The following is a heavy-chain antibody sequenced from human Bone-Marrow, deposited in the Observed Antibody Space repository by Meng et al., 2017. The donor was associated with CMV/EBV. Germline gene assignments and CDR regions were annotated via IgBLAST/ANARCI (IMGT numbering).Heavy chain of an antibody. D-gene: IGHD1-1*01. CDR1: GGSISSGSYY. Sequence: GGSISSGSYYGGWIRQSPGKGLEWIGSIYYSGSTYYNPSLKSRVTISVDTSKKQFSLKLRSVTAADTAVYYCARDYSGTEGDNWFDPWGQGTLVTVSS. J-gene: IGHJ5*02. CDR2: IYYSGST. CDR3: ARDYSGTEGDNWFDP. V-gene: IGHV4-39*07.